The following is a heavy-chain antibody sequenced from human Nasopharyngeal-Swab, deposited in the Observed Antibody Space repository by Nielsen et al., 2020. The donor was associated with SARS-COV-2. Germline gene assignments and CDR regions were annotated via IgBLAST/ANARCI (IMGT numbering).Heavy chain of an antibody. V-gene: IGHV3-23*01. CDR1: GFSFSTHA. CDR3: ARRPRIVVTATGYYFDY. Sequence: GGSLRLSCAASGFSFSTHAMTWIRQAAGNGLEWVSTISGSGASTDYADSVRGRFTISRDNSKNTLYLQMSSLRAEDTAVYYCARRPRIVVTATGYYFDYWGQGALVTVSS. CDR2: ISGSGAST. D-gene: IGHD6-19*01. J-gene: IGHJ4*02.